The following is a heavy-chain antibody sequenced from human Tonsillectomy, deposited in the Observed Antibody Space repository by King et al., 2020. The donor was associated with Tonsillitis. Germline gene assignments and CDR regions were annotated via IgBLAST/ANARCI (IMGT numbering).Heavy chain of an antibody. J-gene: IGHJ6*02. CDR2: TNAGNGDT. CDR1: GYNFIRYA. Sequence: LVQSGAEVKKPGASVKVSCKASGYNFIRYAMHWVRQAPGQRLEWMGWTNAGNGDTKYSQEFQGRVTITRDTSATTDYMELSSLRSEDTAVYYCARSSGYYPDYYAMDVWGQGTPVTDSS. V-gene: IGHV1-3*02. CDR3: ARSSGYYPDYYAMDV. D-gene: IGHD3-22*01.